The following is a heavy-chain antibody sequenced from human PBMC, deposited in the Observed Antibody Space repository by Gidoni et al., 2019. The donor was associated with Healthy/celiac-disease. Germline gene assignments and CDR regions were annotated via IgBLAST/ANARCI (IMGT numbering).Heavy chain of an antibody. D-gene: IGHD3-9*01. CDR3: ANDYDILSGHEYFQH. V-gene: IGHV4-39*01. CDR1: GGANSSSSYY. J-gene: IGHJ1*01. Sequence: LQLQESGQVLVKPSETLSITSTVSGGANSSSSYYWGWIRQPPGKGMEWIWSIYYSWSSYYNPSLKSRVTISVDTSKTQFSLKLSSVTAADTAVYYCANDYDILSGHEYFQHWGQGTLVTVSA. CDR2: IYYSWSS.